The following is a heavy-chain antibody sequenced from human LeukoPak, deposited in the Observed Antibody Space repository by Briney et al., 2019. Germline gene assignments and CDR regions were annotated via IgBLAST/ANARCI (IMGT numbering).Heavy chain of an antibody. V-gene: IGHV3-66*04. J-gene: IGHJ4*02. CDR3: ARRSVPGRPGY. Sequence: GGSLRLSCAASGFIVSDNDIKWVRQSPGKGLEWVSLMYSDGTTHYTDSVKGRFSISRDNSNNTVYLQMNSLSGEDTAVYYCARRSVPGRPGYWGQGTLVTVSS. D-gene: IGHD6-6*01. CDR1: GFIVSDND. CDR2: MYSDGTT.